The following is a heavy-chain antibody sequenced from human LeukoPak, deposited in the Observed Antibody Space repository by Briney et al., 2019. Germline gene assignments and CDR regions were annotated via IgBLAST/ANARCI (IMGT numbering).Heavy chain of an antibody. Sequence: GGSLKLSCAASGFTFSSYAMSWVRQAPGKGLEWVSAISGSGGSTYYADSVKGRFTISRDNSKNTLYLQMNSLRAEDTAVYYCARGPRRYSYGYVFDYWGQGTLVTVSS. CDR1: GFTFSSYA. D-gene: IGHD5-18*01. CDR3: ARGPRRYSYGYVFDY. CDR2: ISGSGGST. V-gene: IGHV3-23*01. J-gene: IGHJ4*02.